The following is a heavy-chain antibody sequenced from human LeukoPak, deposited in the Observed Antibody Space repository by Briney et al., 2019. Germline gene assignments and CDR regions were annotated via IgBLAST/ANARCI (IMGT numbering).Heavy chain of an antibody. CDR2: INPNSGVT. CDR1: GYTFTSYD. Sequence: ASVKVSCKASGYTFTSYDINWVRQATGQGLEWMGWINPNSGVTNYAQKFQGRVTLTRDTPISTAYMEVSRLTSDDTAVYYCARAHMTTVTLGDYWGQGTLVTVSS. J-gene: IGHJ4*02. CDR3: ARAHMTTVTLGDY. D-gene: IGHD4-11*01. V-gene: IGHV1-2*02.